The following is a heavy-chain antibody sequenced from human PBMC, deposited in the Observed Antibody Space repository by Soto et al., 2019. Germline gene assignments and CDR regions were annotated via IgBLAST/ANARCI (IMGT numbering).Heavy chain of an antibody. J-gene: IGHJ5*02. CDR1: GASIRSTDYY. Sequence: SETLSLTCTVSGASIRSTDYYWSWIRQAPGKGLEWIGYVYYTGSTYYNPSLMSRLTIPVDTSKNQFSLKLTSVTAAETAVYYCVRTAREGAVAPHWFDRWGQGTQVTVSS. V-gene: IGHV4-30-4*01. CDR3: VRTAREGAVAPHWFDR. CDR2: VYYTGST. D-gene: IGHD2-21*02.